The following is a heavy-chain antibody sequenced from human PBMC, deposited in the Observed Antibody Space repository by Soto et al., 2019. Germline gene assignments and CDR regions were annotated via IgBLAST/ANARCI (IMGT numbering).Heavy chain of an antibody. Sequence: SETLSLTCTVSGGSISRGGYYWSWIRQHPGKGLEWIGYIYYSGSTYYNPSLKSRVTISVDTSKNQFSLKLSSVTAADTAVYYCARERSYLSRGGYNYGMAVWAQGTTVPVSS. CDR1: GGSISRGGYY. V-gene: IGHV4-31*03. CDR3: ARERSYLSRGGYNYGMAV. CDR2: IYYSGST. D-gene: IGHD6-25*01. J-gene: IGHJ6*02.